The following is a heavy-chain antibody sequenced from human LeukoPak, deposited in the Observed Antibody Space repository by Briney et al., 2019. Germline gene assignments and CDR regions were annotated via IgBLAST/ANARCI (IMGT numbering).Heavy chain of an antibody. CDR3: ARYNNDHFDY. CDR1: GFTFGSYG. CDR2: IAYDGSRA. V-gene: IGHV3-33*01. J-gene: IGHJ4*02. Sequence: GRSLRLFCAGSGFTFGSYGMHWFRQTPGKGLEWVAVIAYDGSRAFYADSVKGRFTISRDNSKNTMSVQMDDLRAEDTAVYYCARYNNDHFDYWGQGTLVTVSS. D-gene: IGHD1-14*01.